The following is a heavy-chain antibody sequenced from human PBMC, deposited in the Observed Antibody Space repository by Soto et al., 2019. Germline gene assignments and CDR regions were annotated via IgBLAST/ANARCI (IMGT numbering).Heavy chain of an antibody. CDR1: GFSFSDHY. Sequence: EVQLAESGGGLVQPGGSLRLSCAASGFSFSDHYMDWVRQAPGKGLEWVGRIRNEAKSYTTEYAASVKGRFIISRDDSKNTRYLKMKSRKYEQTAVYYCARDRVMVPGVCIGYDMDVWGQGTTVTGSS. J-gene: IGHJ6*02. D-gene: IGHD3-10*01. CDR3: ARDRVMVPGVCIGYDMDV. V-gene: IGHV3-72*01. CDR2: IRNEAKSYTT.